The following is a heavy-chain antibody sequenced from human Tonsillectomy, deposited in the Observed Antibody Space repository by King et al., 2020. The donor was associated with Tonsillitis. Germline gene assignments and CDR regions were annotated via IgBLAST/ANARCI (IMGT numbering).Heavy chain of an antibody. CDR2: INHSGST. Sequence: VQLQQWGAGLLKPSETLSLPCAVHGGSFSGYYWSWIRQPPGKGLEWIGEINHSGSTNYNPSLKSRVTISADTSKNQFSLKLSSVTAADTAVYYCARDISFFDYWGQGTLVTVSS. V-gene: IGHV4-34*01. CDR1: GGSFSGYY. CDR3: ARDISFFDY. J-gene: IGHJ4*02.